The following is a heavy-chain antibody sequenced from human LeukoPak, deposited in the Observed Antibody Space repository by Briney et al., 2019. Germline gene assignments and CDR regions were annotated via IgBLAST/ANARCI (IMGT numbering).Heavy chain of an antibody. V-gene: IGHV1-18*01. CDR2: ISAYNGNT. D-gene: IGHD6-13*01. J-gene: IGHJ4*02. Sequence: ASVKVSCKASGYTFTSYGLSWVRQAPGQGLEWMGWISAYNGNTNYAQKLQGRVIMTTDTSTTTAYMELRSLRSDDTAVYYCARQIAAAGEFDYWGQGTLVTVSS. CDR3: ARQIAAAGEFDY. CDR1: GYTFTSYG.